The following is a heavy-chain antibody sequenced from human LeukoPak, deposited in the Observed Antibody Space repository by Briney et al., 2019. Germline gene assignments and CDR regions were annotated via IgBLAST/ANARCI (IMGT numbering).Heavy chain of an antibody. D-gene: IGHD2-15*01. CDR3: SRGQGPALYYFDS. V-gene: IGHV3-23*01. J-gene: IGHJ4*02. CDR2: IRGSGDST. CDR1: GFTFSNYA. Sequence: GGSLRLSCAASGFTFSNYAMSWVRQAPGKGLEWVSSIRGSGDSTYYADSVKGRFTISRDNSKNTLYLQLNSLRGDDTAAYYCSRGQGPALYYFDSWGQGTLVTVSS.